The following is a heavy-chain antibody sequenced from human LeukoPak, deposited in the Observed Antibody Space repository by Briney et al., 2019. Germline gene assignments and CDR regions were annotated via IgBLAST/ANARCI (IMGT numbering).Heavy chain of an antibody. Sequence: PSETLSLTCAVYGGSFSGYYWSWIRQPPGKGLEWIGYIYYSGSTNYNPSLKSRVTISVDTSKNQFSLKLSSVTAADTAVYYCARGIVYYYGSGSSTFDYWGQGTLVTVSS. CDR2: IYYSGST. J-gene: IGHJ4*02. D-gene: IGHD3-10*01. CDR3: ARGIVYYYGSGSSTFDY. V-gene: IGHV4-59*12. CDR1: GGSFSGYY.